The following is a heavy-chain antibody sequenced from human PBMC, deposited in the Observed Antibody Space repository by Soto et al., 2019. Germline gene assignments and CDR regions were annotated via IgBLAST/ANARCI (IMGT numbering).Heavy chain of an antibody. CDR3: ARIRGIAVAGRTSYYYYYGMDV. V-gene: IGHV4-31*03. J-gene: IGHJ6*02. Sequence: SETLSLTCTVSGGSISTGGYYWNWIRQHPGKGLEWIGYFYYSGSTYYNPSLKSRVTISVNTSKNQFSLKLSSVTAADTAVYYCARIRGIAVAGRTSYYYYYGMDVWGQGTTVTVSS. CDR1: GGSISTGGYY. D-gene: IGHD6-19*01. CDR2: FYYSGST.